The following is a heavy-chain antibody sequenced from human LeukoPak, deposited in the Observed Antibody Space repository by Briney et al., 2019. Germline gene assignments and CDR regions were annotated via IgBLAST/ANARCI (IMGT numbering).Heavy chain of an antibody. Sequence: GASVKVSCKASGYTFTSYDINWVRQATGQGLEWMGWMNPNSGYTGYAQKFQGRVTVTRNTSISTAYMELSSLRSEDTAVYYCARSSLAAAGTTFHNYWGQGTLVTVSS. CDR2: MNPNSGYT. CDR1: GYTFTSYD. D-gene: IGHD6-13*01. J-gene: IGHJ4*02. CDR3: ARSSLAAAGTTFHNY. V-gene: IGHV1-8*01.